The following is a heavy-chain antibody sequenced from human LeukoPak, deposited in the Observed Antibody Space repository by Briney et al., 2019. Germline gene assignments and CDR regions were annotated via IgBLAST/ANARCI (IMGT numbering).Heavy chain of an antibody. V-gene: IGHV3-23*01. CDR2: ISGSGGST. Sequence: GGSLRLSCAASGFTFSSHAMSWVRQAPGKGLEWVSAISGSGGSTYYADSVKGRFTISRDNSKNTLYLQMNSLRAEDTAVYYCAKDVRYCSGGSCYWGQGTLVTVSS. J-gene: IGHJ4*02. CDR3: AKDVRYCSGGSCY. D-gene: IGHD2-15*01. CDR1: GFTFSSHA.